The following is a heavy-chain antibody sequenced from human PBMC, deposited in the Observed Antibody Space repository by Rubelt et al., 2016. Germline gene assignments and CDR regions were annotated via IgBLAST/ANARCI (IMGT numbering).Heavy chain of an antibody. CDR3: ARVTSGVRGWYFDL. D-gene: IGHD3-16*01. V-gene: IGHV3-NL1*01. CDR2: IYSGGST. CDR1: GFTFNSHG. J-gene: IGHJ2*01. Sequence: GGSLRLSCAASGFTFNSHGMHWVRQAPGKGLEWVSVIYSGGSTYYADSVKGRFIISGDKSKDTLYLQMNTLRAEDTAVYYCARVTSGVRGWYFDLWGRGTLVTVSS.